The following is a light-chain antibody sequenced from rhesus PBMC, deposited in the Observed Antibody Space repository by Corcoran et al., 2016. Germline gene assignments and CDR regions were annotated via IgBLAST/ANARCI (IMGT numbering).Light chain of an antibody. CDR1: SSDIGGYNY. CDR2: EVS. V-gene: IGLV2-32*02. CDR3: SSYAGSNTYI. Sequence: QAALTQHRSVSGSPGQSVTISCTGTSSDIGGYNYVSWYQQHPGTAPKLMIYEVSKRPSGVSDRFSGSNSGNTASLTISGLQAEDEADYYCSSYAGSNTYIFGAGTRLTVL. J-gene: IGLJ1*01.